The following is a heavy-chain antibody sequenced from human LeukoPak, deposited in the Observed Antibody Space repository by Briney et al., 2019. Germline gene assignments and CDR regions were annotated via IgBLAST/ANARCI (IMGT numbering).Heavy chain of an antibody. CDR2: IYYSGST. J-gene: IGHJ6*03. D-gene: IGHD3-22*01. Sequence: SETLSLTCTVSGGSISSSSYYWGWIRQPPGKGLEWIGSIYYSGSTYYNPPLKSRVTISVDTSKNQFSLKLSSVTAADTAVYYCARHRAVYYYDSSGYYMDVWGKGTTVTISS. V-gene: IGHV4-39*01. CDR1: GGSISSSSYY. CDR3: ARHRAVYYYDSSGYYMDV.